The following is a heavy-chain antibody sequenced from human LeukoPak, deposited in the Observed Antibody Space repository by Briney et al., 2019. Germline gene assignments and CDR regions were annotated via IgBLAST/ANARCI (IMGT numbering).Heavy chain of an antibody. V-gene: IGHV1-2*02. D-gene: IGHD3-3*01. J-gene: IGHJ6*02. CDR1: VYTFTGYY. CDR2: INPNCGGT. CDR3: ARDRPDLIRFTLYYYCGMDV. Sequence: GASVKVSCKASVYTFTGYYMHWVRQAPGQGLEWMGWINPNCGGTNYVQKFQGRVNMTRDTYISTAYMELSRLRSEDTAVYYCARDRPDLIRFTLYYYCGMDVWGQGTTVTVSS.